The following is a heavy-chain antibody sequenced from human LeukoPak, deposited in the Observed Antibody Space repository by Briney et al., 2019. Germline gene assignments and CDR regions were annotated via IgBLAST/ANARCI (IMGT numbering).Heavy chain of an antibody. V-gene: IGHV3-23*01. CDR3: FRTMVRVVPDY. J-gene: IGHJ4*02. Sequence: PGGSLRLSCAASGFTFSSYAMSWVRQAPGKGLEWVSAHSGSGGSTYYADSVKGRFTISRGNSKNTLYLQMNSLRAEDTAVYYCFRTMVRVVPDYWGQGTLVTVSS. D-gene: IGHD3-10*01. CDR1: GFTFSSYA. CDR2: HSGSGGST.